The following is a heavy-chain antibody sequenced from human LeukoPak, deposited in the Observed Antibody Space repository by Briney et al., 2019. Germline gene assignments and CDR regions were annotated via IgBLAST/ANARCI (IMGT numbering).Heavy chain of an antibody. D-gene: IGHD2-15*01. CDR2: IYHSVST. CDR3: ARHPSGWYDN. CDR1: GGSISSNGYY. Sequence: SETLSLTCTVSGGSISSNGYYWGWIRQPPGKGLEWIGSIYHSVSTYYNPSLKSRVTISVDTSKDQFSLRLSSVTAADTAVYYCARHPSGWYDNWGQGTLVTVSS. V-gene: IGHV4-39*01. J-gene: IGHJ5*02.